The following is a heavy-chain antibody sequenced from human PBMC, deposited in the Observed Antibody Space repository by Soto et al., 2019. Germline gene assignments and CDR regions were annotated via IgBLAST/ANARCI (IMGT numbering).Heavy chain of an antibody. CDR1: GFTSSYG. J-gene: IGHJ3*01. CDR2: ISSDGSNK. V-gene: IGHV3-30*18. D-gene: IGHD3-22*01. Sequence: QVQLVESGGGVVQPGRSLRLSCAASGFTSSYGMHWVRQAPGKGLEWVAVISSDGSNKYYGDFVKGRFTISRDNSKNTLYLQMNSLRAEDTAVYYCQKVPYYDSSGAEYAFDVWGQGTMITVSS. CDR3: QKVPYYDSSGAEYAFDV.